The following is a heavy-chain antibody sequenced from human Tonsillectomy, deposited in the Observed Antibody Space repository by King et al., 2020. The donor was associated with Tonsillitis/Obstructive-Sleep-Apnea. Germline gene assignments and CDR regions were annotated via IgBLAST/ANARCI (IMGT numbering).Heavy chain of an antibody. V-gene: IGHV3-7*04. CDR3: AGLTGRTYYFES. D-gene: IGHD7-27*01. CDR1: GFTFSAYW. Sequence: VQLVESGGGLVQPGGSQRLSCAGSGFTFSAYWMSCVRQALGKGLEWVANINQDESEKYYVDSVRGRFTISRDNAKNSLYLQMNSLGAEDTAVYYCAGLTGRTYYFESWGQGTLVTVSS. J-gene: IGHJ4*02. CDR2: INQDESEK.